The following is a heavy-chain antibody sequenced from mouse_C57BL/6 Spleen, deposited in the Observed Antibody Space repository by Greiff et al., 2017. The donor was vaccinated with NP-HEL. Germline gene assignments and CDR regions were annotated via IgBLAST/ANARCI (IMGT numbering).Heavy chain of an antibody. J-gene: IGHJ3*01. CDR2: IRLKSDNYAT. CDR3: TGLYDYDGAWFAY. D-gene: IGHD2-4*01. CDR1: GFTFSNYW. Sequence: EVKLEESGGGLVQPGGSMKLSCVASGFTFSNYWMNWVRQSPEKGLEWVAQIRLKSDNYATHYAESVKGRFTISRDDSKSSVYLQMNNLRAEDTGIYYCTGLYDYDGAWFAYWGQGTLVTVSA. V-gene: IGHV6-3*01.